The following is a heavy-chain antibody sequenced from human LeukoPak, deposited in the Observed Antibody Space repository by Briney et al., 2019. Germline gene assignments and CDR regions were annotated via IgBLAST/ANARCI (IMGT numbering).Heavy chain of an antibody. CDR3: ARDLVCTMNCKDS. J-gene: IGHJ4*02. CDR1: GGTFSNDA. D-gene: IGHD3/OR15-3a*01. CDR2: IIPSLGMA. Sequence: GASVKVSCKASGGTFSNDAISWVRQAPGQGLEWMGRIIPSLGMALYAQKFKGRVTITADKSPSTAYIELSSLTSEDTAVYFCARDLVCTMNCKDSWGQGTLVTVSS. V-gene: IGHV1-69*04.